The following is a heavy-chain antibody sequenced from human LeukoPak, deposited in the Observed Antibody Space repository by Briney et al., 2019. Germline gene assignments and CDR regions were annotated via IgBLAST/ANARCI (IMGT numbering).Heavy chain of an antibody. CDR2: INPNSGGT. V-gene: IGHV1-2*02. CDR1: GYTFTGYY. Sequence: ASVKVSCKASGYTFTGYYMHWVRQAPGQGLEWMGWINPNSGGTNYAQKFQGRVTMTRDTSISTAYMELSRLRFDDTAVYYCARCLGSGSYYPPDYWGQGTLVTVSS. D-gene: IGHD3-10*01. J-gene: IGHJ4*02. CDR3: ARCLGSGSYYPPDY.